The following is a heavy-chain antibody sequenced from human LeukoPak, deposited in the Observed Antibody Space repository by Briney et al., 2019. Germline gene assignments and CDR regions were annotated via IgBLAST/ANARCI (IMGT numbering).Heavy chain of an antibody. V-gene: IGHV4-59*01. CDR1: GGSISSYY. CDR3: AREYCSSTSCYTNWFDP. CDR2: IYYSGST. Sequence: SETLSLTCTVSGGSISSYYWSWIRQPPGKGLEWIGYIYYSGSTNYNPSLKSRVTISVDTSKNQFSLELSSVTAADTAVYYCAREYCSSTSCYTNWFDPWGQGTLVTVSS. J-gene: IGHJ5*02. D-gene: IGHD2-2*01.